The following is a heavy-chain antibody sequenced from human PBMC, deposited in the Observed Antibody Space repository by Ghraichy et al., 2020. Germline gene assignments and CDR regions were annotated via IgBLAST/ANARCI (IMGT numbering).Heavy chain of an antibody. D-gene: IGHD6-13*01. CDR2: INHSGST. V-gene: IGHV4-34*01. CDR3: ARGRGIAAAGTLRRAIWIDY. J-gene: IGHJ4*02. Sequence: SETLSLTCAVYGGSFSGYYWSWIRQPPGKGLEWIGEINHSGSTNYNPSLKSRVTISVDTSKNQFSLKLSSVTAADTAVYYCARGRGIAAAGTLRRAIWIDYWGQGTLVTVSS. CDR1: GGSFSGYY.